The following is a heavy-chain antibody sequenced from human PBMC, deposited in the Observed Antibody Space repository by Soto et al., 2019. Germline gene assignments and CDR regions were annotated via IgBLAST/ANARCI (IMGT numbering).Heavy chain of an antibody. J-gene: IGHJ5*02. CDR2: TSSDGSSK. Sequence: GGSLRLSCAASGFIFSTYGMHWVRQAPGKGLEWVTMTSSDGSSKYYADSVKGRFTISRDNSRNTLYLEMNSLRPEDTAVYYCAKDLYGSGWYNYFDPWGQGTLVTVSS. CDR3: AKDLYGSGWYNYFDP. D-gene: IGHD6-19*01. CDR1: GFIFSTYG. V-gene: IGHV3-30*18.